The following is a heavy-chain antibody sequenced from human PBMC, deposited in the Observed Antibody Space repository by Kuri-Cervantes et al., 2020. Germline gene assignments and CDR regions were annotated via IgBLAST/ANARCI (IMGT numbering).Heavy chain of an antibody. CDR1: GFTFSSYA. D-gene: IGHD1-26*01. V-gene: IGHV3-30*04. CDR2: IWYDGSNK. J-gene: IGHJ4*02. Sequence: GGSLRLSCAASGFTFSSYAMHWVRQAPGKGLEWVAVIWYDGSNKYYADSVKGRFTISRDNSKNTLCLQMNSLRAEDTAVYYCARESRDSGSSPALDYWGQGTLVTVSS. CDR3: ARESRDSGSSPALDY.